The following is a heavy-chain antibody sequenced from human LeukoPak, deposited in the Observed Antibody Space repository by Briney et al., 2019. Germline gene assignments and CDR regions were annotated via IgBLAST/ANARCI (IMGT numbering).Heavy chain of an antibody. CDR2: INHSGST. V-gene: IGHV4-34*01. CDR3: ARAAGTLYYYYYYGMDV. J-gene: IGHJ6*02. D-gene: IGHD6-13*01. CDR1: GGSFSGYY. Sequence: SETLSLTCAVYGGSFSGYYWSWIRQPPGKGLEWIGEINHSGSTNYNPSLKSRVTTSVDTSKNQFSLKLSSVTAADTAVYYCARAAGTLYYYYYYGMDVWGQGTTVTVSS.